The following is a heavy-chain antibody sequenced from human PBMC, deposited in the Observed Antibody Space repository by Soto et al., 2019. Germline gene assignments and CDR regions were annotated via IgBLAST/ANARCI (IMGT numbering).Heavy chain of an antibody. V-gene: IGHV3-9*01. CDR3: AKDKGYYFDSSGQIGS. Sequence: EVQLVESGGGSVQPGRSLRLSCVASGFIFDDYAMHWARQTPGKGLEWVSGISWNRGSTAYADSVKGRFTISRDNAKNSLYLQMNSLRAEDTALYFCAKDKGYYFDSSGQIGSWGQGTLVTVSS. D-gene: IGHD3-22*01. CDR2: ISWNRGST. J-gene: IGHJ4*02. CDR1: GFIFDDYA.